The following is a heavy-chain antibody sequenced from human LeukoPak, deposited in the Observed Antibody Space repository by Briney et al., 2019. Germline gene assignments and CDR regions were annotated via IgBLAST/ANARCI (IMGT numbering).Heavy chain of an antibody. CDR3: ARLGPGGHGEFAS. D-gene: IGHD3-10*01. J-gene: IGHJ4*02. CDR1: GGSLSDYY. V-gene: IGHV4-59*01. Sequence: SETLSLTCTVSGGSLSDYYWTWVRQPPGKGLKWIGYVYYSGSTNYNPSLKSRVTISVDTSKTQFSLKLTSVTAADTAVYYCARLGPGGHGEFASWGQGILVTVSS. CDR2: VYYSGST.